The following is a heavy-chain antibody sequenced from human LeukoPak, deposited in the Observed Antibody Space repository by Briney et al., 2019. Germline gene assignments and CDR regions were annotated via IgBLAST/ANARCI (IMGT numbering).Heavy chain of an antibody. D-gene: IGHD3-10*01. J-gene: IGHJ5*01. CDR2: IYHSGGA. V-gene: IGHV4-30-2*05. CDR3: ARDHANEPGYVLGTWFDS. Sequence: SQTLSLTCAVSGDSITSSGSSWSWIRQPLGKGLEWIGYIYHSGGAYYNPSLKSRATISLDTSRNQFSLFLSSVTVADTATYYCARDHANEPGYVLGTWFDSWGQGTPVTVSS. CDR1: GDSITSSGSS.